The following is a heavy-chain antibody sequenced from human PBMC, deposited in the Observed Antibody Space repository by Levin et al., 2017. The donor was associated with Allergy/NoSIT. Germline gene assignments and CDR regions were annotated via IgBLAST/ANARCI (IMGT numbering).Heavy chain of an antibody. V-gene: IGHV4-34*01. CDR1: GGSISGYY. D-gene: IGHD2-15*01. CDR2: INYFGNT. J-gene: IGHJ3*01. Sequence: KASETLSLTCGVFGGSISGYYWSWIRQSPGKGLEWIGEINYFGNTNYNPSLKSRVTISVDTSRNEFSLNLQSVTAADTATYYCARPPPSHRAALGFWSQGTLVNVSS. CDR3: ARPPPSHRAALGF.